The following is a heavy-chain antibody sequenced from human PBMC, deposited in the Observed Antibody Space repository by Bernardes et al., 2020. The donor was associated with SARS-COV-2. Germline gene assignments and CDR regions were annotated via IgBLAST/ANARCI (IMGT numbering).Heavy chain of an antibody. V-gene: IGHV3-30*18. CDR3: AKVQAIFWIRPYNSGMDV. Sequence: GRSLKLSCVASGFTFNNFGMHWVRQAPGRGLEWVAVISYEGSKKYYADSLEGRFTISKDNSKNTVYLQMNNLRSEDTAIYYCAKVQAIFWIRPYNSGMDVWGQGTTVTVSS. CDR1: GFTFNNFG. CDR2: ISYEGSKK. D-gene: IGHD5-18*01. J-gene: IGHJ6*02.